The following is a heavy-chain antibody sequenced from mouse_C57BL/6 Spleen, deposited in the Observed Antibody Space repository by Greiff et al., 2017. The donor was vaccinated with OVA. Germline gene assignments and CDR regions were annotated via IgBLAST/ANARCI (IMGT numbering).Heavy chain of an antibody. J-gene: IGHJ1*03. Sequence: EVQLQQSGPELVKPGASVKISCKASGYTFTDYYMNWVKQSHGKSLEWIGDINPNNGGTSYNQKFKGKATLTVDKSSSTAYMELRSLTSEDSAVYYCARRDLSYWYFDVWGTGTMVTVSS. CDR1: GYTFTDYY. CDR3: ARRDLSYWYFDV. V-gene: IGHV1-26*01. CDR2: INPNNGGT. D-gene: IGHD3-3*01.